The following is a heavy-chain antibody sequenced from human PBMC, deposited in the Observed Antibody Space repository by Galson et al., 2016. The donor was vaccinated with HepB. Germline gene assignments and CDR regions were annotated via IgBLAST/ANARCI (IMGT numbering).Heavy chain of an antibody. CDR3: ARGHYSRWLSWYDL. CDR1: GYSFTNYW. V-gene: IGHV5-51*01. D-gene: IGHD6-13*01. J-gene: IGHJ5*02. CDR2: IYLADSDA. Sequence: QSGAEVKKAGESLRLSCKGSGYSFTNYWTGWVRQMPGKSLEWMGIIYLADSDARYSPSFQGQVSISVDKSIFTAYLHWNTLKASDTAIYYCARGHYSRWLSWYDLWGQGTRVTVSS.